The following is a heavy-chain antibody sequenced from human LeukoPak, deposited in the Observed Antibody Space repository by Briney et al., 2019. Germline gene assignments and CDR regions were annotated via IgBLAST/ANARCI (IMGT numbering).Heavy chain of an antibody. Sequence: PGGSLRLSCAASGFTFSSYGMHWVRQAPGKGLEWVAVIWYDGSNKYYADSVKGRFTISRDNFKNTLYLQMNSLRVEDTAVYYCAKDSGDDYGVEYYFDYWGQGTLVTVSS. V-gene: IGHV3-30*02. J-gene: IGHJ4*02. D-gene: IGHD4-17*01. CDR1: GFTFSSYG. CDR2: IWYDGSNK. CDR3: AKDSGDDYGVEYYFDY.